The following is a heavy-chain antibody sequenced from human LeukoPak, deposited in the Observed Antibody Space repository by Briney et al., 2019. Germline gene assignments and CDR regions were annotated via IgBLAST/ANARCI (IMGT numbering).Heavy chain of an antibody. CDR2: IKQDGSEK. CDR3: AKDLVGSGHCDGGPCHA. D-gene: IGHD2-15*01. V-gene: IGHV3-7*01. J-gene: IGHJ5*02. Sequence: PGGSLRLSCITSQFTFSRYWMSWVRQAPGKGLEWVANIKQDGSEKYYVGSVKGRFTISRDNAKNSLYLQMNSLRAEDTAMYYCAKDLVGSGHCDGGPCHAWGQGTLVTVSS. CDR1: QFTFSRYW.